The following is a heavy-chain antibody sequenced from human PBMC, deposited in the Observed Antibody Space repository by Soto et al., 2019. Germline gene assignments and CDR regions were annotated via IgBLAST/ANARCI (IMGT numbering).Heavy chain of an antibody. CDR3: ARGPGGVIARFDAFDI. CDR2: MNPNSGNT. CDR1: GYTFTSYD. V-gene: IGHV1-8*01. Sequence: ASVKVSCKASGYTFTSYDINWVRQATGQGLEWMGWMNPNSGNTGYAQKFQGRVTMTRNTSISTAYMELSSLRSEDTAVYYCARGPGGVIARFDAFDIWGQGTMVTVSS. D-gene: IGHD3-16*02. J-gene: IGHJ3*02.